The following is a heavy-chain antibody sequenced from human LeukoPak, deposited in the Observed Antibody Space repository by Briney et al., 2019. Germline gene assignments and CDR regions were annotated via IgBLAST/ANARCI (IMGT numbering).Heavy chain of an antibody. CDR3: ARDIGYPSGGLLGLFDP. J-gene: IGHJ5*02. CDR1: GFTFSSYE. V-gene: IGHV3-48*03. D-gene: IGHD3-10*01. Sequence: PGGSLRLSCAASGFTFSSYEMNWIRQAPGKGLEWVSSIISSGSTIYYSDSVKGRFTISRDNAKNSLYLQMNSLRAEDTAVYYCARDIGYPSGGLLGLFDPWGQGTLVTVSS. CDR2: IISSGSTI.